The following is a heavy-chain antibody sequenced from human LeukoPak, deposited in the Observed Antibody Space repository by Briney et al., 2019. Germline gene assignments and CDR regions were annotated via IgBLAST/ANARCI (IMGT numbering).Heavy chain of an antibody. CDR1: GFTFSSYA. V-gene: IGHV3-30*01. Sequence: GGSLRPSCAASGFTFSSYAMHWVRQAPGKGLEWVAVISYDGSNKYYADSVKGRFTISRDNSKNTLYLQMNSLRAEDTAVYYCARDGYGGNSFPLDYWGQGPLVTVSS. D-gene: IGHD4-23*01. CDR2: ISYDGSNK. J-gene: IGHJ4*02. CDR3: ARDGYGGNSFPLDY.